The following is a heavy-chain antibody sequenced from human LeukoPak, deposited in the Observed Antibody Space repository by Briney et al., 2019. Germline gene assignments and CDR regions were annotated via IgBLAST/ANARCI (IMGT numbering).Heavy chain of an antibody. CDR3: PRAFKYSMSGYYFDY. J-gene: IGHJ4*02. Sequence: PGGSLRLSCAASGFMFDDYDMSWVRQAPGKGLEWVSGINWNAGSTAYADSVKGRFTISRDNAKNSLYLQMNSLRAEDTALYYCPRAFKYSMSGYYFDYWGQGTLVTVSS. CDR2: INWNAGST. V-gene: IGHV3-20*04. D-gene: IGHD2-21*01. CDR1: GFMFDDYD.